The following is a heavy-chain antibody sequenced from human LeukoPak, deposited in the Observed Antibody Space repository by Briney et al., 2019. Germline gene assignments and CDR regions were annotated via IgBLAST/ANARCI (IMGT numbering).Heavy chain of an antibody. J-gene: IGHJ5*02. CDR3: AGNYYDSSGYSNWFDP. V-gene: IGHV1-8*01. CDR2: MNPNSGNT. Sequence: GASVKVSCKASGYTFTSYDINWVRQATGQGLEWMGWMNPNSGNTGYAQKFQDRVTMTRNTSISTAYMELSSLRSEDTAVYYCAGNYYDSSGYSNWFDPWGQGTLVTVSS. CDR1: GYTFTSYD. D-gene: IGHD3-22*01.